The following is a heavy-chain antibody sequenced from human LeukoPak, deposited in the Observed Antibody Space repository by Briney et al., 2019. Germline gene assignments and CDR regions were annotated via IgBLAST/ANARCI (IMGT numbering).Heavy chain of an antibody. V-gene: IGHV4-34*01. CDR2: INHSGST. CDR3: ASRRITIFGVVPRPYGMDV. J-gene: IGHJ6*02. D-gene: IGHD3-3*01. Sequence: SETPSLTCAVYGGSFSGYYWSWIRQPPGKGLEWIGEINHSGSTNYNPSLKSRVTISVDTSKNQFSLKLSSVTAADTAVYYCASRRITIFGVVPRPYGMDVWGQGTTVTVSS. CDR1: GGSFSGYY.